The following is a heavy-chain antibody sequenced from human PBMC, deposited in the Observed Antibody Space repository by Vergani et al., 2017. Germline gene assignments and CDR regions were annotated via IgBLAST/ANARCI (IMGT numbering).Heavy chain of an antibody. CDR1: GYTFSTYG. CDR2: ISDYNGNT. V-gene: IGHV1-18*01. CDR3: ARXRSDNDTYDRSDH. J-gene: IGHJ5*02. Sequence: QVQLVESGAEVKKPGASVKVSCKASGYTFSTYGIRWVRQAPGQGLEWMGCISDYNGNTNYPEKFQGRLTMTTDTSTITAYMELRSLRSDDTALYYCARXRSDNDTYDRSDHWGPGTLVTVSS. D-gene: IGHD3-22*01.